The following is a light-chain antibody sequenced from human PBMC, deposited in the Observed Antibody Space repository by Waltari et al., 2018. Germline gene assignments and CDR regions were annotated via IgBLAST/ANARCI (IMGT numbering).Light chain of an antibody. CDR3: NSYTGSSSWV. Sequence: QSALTQPTSVSGSPGQSITISCTGTSRDIGFYNYVSWYHQYPGKVPQLLIYNVSDRPSGVSSRFSGAKSVNTASLTISGLQADDEADYYCNSYTGSSSWVFGGGTKRTVL. J-gene: IGLJ3*02. V-gene: IGLV2-14*01. CDR2: NVS. CDR1: SRDIGFYNY.